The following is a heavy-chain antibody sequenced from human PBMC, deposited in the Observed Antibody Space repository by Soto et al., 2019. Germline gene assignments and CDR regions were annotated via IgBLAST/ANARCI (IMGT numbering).Heavy chain of an antibody. CDR3: ARDNLYYYDSSGPPGTSGY. Sequence: SVKVSCNASGYTFTSYGISWVRQAPGQGLEWMGWISAYNGNTNYAQKLQGRVTMTTDTSTSTAYMELRSLRSDDTAVYYCARDNLYYYDSSGPPGTSGYWGQGTLVTVSS. CDR1: GYTFTSYG. CDR2: ISAYNGNT. V-gene: IGHV1-18*01. J-gene: IGHJ4*02. D-gene: IGHD3-22*01.